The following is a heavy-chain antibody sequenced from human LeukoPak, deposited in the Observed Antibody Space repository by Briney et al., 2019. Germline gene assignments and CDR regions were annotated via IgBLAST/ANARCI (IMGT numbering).Heavy chain of an antibody. Sequence: ASVKVSCKASGYTFTGYYMHWVRQAPGQGLEWMGWINPNSGGTNYAQKFRGRVTMTRDTSISTAYMELSRLRSDDTAVYYCAGVYSSGWYFDYWGQGTLVTVS. J-gene: IGHJ4*02. CDR2: INPNSGGT. V-gene: IGHV1-2*02. CDR1: GYTFTGYY. CDR3: AGVYSSGWYFDY. D-gene: IGHD6-19*01.